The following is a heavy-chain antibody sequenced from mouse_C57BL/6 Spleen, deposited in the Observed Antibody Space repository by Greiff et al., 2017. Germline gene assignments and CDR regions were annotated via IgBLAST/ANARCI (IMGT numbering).Heavy chain of an antibody. CDR2: IDPSDSYT. D-gene: IGHD1-1*01. CDR1: GYTFTSYW. J-gene: IGHJ4*01. CDR3: ASGVITTVVADYAMDY. Sequence: QVQLQQSGAELVMPGASVKLSCKASGYTFTSYWMHWVKQRPGQGLEWIGEIDPSDSYTNYNQKFKGKSTLTVDKSSSTAYMQLSSLTSEDSAVYYCASGVITTVVADYAMDYWGQGTSVTVSS. V-gene: IGHV1-69*01.